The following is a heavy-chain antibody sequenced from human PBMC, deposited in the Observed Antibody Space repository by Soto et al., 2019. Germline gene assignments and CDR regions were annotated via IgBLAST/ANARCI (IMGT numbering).Heavy chain of an antibody. J-gene: IGHJ3*01. CDR3: AGGSFSTETSNALDV. Sequence: QVQLQESGPGLVKPSETLSLTCTVSGGSISNFYWSWIRQSPGKGLEWIGYGYMYYSGSTYYNPSLESRFTVSVDTSKNQISLMLTSVTAEDTALYDCAGGSFSTETSNALDVWGPGTMVTVSS. V-gene: IGHV4-59*01. D-gene: IGHD2-8*01. CDR2: MYYSGST. CDR1: GGSISNFY.